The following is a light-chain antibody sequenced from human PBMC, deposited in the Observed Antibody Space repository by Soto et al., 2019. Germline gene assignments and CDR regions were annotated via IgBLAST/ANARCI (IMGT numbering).Light chain of an antibody. Sequence: DIQMTQSPSSLSASVGARVPITCRARQSISSYLNWYQQKPGKAPQLLIYAASSLESGVPSRFSGSGSGTEITLTISSLQPDDFATYYCQQYNSYWTFGQGTKVDIK. CDR2: AAS. CDR1: QSISSY. CDR3: QQYNSYWT. V-gene: IGKV1-5*01. J-gene: IGKJ1*01.